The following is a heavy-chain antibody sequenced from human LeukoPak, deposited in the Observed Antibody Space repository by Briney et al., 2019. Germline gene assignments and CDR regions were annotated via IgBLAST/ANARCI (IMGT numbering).Heavy chain of an antibody. J-gene: IGHJ4*02. V-gene: IGHV3-33*01. D-gene: IGHD1-26*01. CDR1: GFPFDTYG. Sequence: RPGGSLRLFCAASGFPFDTYGMHWVRQAPGKGLEWVAVIWFDGSNKYYADSVKGRFTISRDNSKNMLFLQMSSLTVEDTGVYFCARASGSYDYWGQGTLVTVSS. CDR2: IWFDGSNK. CDR3: ARASGSYDY.